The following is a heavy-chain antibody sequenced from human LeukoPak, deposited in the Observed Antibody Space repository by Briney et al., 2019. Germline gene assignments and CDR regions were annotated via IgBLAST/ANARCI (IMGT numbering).Heavy chain of an antibody. D-gene: IGHD6-13*01. CDR3: AKDPPAAGIFDY. V-gene: IGHV3-30*02. CDR1: GFTFSSYW. Sequence: GGSLRLSCAASGFTFSSYWMSWVRQDPGKGLEWVAFIRYDGSNKYYADSMKGRFTISRDNSKNTLYLQMNSLRAEDTAVYYCAKDPPAAGIFDYWGQGTLVTVSS. CDR2: IRYDGSNK. J-gene: IGHJ4*02.